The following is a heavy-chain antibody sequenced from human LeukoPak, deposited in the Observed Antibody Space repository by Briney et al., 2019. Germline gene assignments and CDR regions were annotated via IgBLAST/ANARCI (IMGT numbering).Heavy chain of an antibody. Sequence: ASVKVSCKASGYTFTSYDINWVRQATGQGLEWMGWMNPNSGNTGYAQKFQGRVTMTRNTSISTAYMELSSLRSDDTAVYYCARDKWELGDYFDYWGQGTLVTVSS. D-gene: IGHD1-26*01. CDR2: MNPNSGNT. CDR1: GYTFTSYD. V-gene: IGHV1-8*01. J-gene: IGHJ4*02. CDR3: ARDKWELGDYFDY.